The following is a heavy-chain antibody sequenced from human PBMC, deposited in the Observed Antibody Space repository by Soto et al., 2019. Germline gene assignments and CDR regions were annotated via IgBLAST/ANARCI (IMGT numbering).Heavy chain of an antibody. CDR1: GVSISNSSYY. CDR3: ARHGSN. J-gene: IGHJ4*02. CDR2: IYYSGIT. V-gene: IGHV4-39*01. Sequence: TSETLSLTCTVSGVSISNSSYYWGWIRRPPGKGLEWIGTIYYSGITYYNPSLKSRVTISVDTSKNRFSLKLTSVTAADTAVYYCARHGSNWGQGTLVTV.